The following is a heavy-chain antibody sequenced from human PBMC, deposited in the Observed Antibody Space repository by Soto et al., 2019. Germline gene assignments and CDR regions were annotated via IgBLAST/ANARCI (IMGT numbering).Heavy chain of an antibody. V-gene: IGHV4-30-2*01. CDR1: GGSISSGGYS. Sequence: SETLSLTCAVSGGSISSGGYSWSWIRQPPGKGLEWIGYIYHSGSTYYNPSLKSRVTISVDRSKNQFSLKLSSVTAADTAVYYCARVVVPAATYFDYWGQGTLVTVSS. D-gene: IGHD2-2*01. J-gene: IGHJ4*02. CDR3: ARVVVPAATYFDY. CDR2: IYHSGST.